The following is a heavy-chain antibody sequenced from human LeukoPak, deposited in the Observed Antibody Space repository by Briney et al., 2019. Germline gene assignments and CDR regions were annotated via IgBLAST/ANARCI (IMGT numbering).Heavy chain of an antibody. CDR3: TTGPLRLVRGVTDS. Sequence: GGSLRLSCAASGFTFSSYGMQWVRQAPGKGLEWVAVISYEGSTSYYADSVKGRFTISRDNSKNTLYLQMNSLKTEDTAVYYCTTGPLRLVRGVTDSWGQGTLVTVSS. CDR1: GFTFSSYG. D-gene: IGHD3-10*01. CDR2: ISYEGSTS. V-gene: IGHV3-30*03. J-gene: IGHJ4*02.